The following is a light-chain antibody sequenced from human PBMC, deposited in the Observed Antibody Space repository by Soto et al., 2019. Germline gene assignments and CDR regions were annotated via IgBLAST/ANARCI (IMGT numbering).Light chain of an antibody. CDR1: QNITKY. CDR3: QQSFDARLT. V-gene: IGKV1-39*01. J-gene: IGKJ4*01. Sequence: EIQMTQSAAALSASVGDRVTITCRASQNITKYLNWYQQRPGTAPKVLIFGASGLQSGDTSRFSGSGSGTDFTLTITSLQPEDFATYYCQQSFDARLTFGGGTKVDIK. CDR2: GAS.